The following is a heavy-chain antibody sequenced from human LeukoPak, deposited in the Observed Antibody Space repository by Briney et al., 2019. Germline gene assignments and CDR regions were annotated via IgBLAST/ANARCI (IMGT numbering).Heavy chain of an antibody. V-gene: IGHV4-59*02. CDR1: GVSVGSNY. Sequence: SETLSLTCSVSGVSVGSNYWSWVRQPPGKGLEWIAYISYSGDTKYNPSLKSRLSISVDTSKNQCSLMLTSVTAADTAVYYCARGSGWYPHWGQGTLVTVSS. J-gene: IGHJ1*01. D-gene: IGHD6-19*01. CDR2: ISYSGDT. CDR3: ARGSGWYPH.